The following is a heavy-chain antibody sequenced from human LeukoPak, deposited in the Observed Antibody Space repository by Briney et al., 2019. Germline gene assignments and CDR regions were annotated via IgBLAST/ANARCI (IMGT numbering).Heavy chain of an antibody. V-gene: IGHV1-2*02. D-gene: IGHD2-21*02. CDR1: GYTFATYS. CDR2: IKPNSGVT. Sequence: GASVKVSCKTSGYTFATYSMHWVRQAPGQGLEWMGCIKPNSGVTNYEQKFRGRVTMTWDTSISTAYIELSGLTSDDTAIYYCARPTYCGSNCYFNFDYWGQGTLVTVSS. J-gene: IGHJ4*02. CDR3: ARPTYCGSNCYFNFDY.